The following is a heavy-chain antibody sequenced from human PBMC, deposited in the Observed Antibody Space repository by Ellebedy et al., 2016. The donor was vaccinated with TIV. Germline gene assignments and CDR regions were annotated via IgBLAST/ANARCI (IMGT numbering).Heavy chain of an antibody. CDR3: AKDGVEWSSGWYYYVDS. V-gene: IGHV3-7*01. Sequence: GGSLRLSCVASGFSFSRYWMSLVRQAPGKGLEWVAYIKQDGSEIYYVESVKGRFTISRDNAKNSLYLPMNSMRAEDTAVYYCAKDGVEWSSGWYYYVDSWGQGTLVTVSS. CDR1: GFSFSRYW. D-gene: IGHD6-19*01. J-gene: IGHJ4*02. CDR2: IKQDGSEI.